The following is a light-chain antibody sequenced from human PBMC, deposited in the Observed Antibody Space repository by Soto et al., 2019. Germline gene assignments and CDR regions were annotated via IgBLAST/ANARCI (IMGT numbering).Light chain of an antibody. J-gene: IGLJ1*01. CDR1: SSDAGSYNL. CDR3: CSYAGSSTYV. V-gene: IGLV2-23*01. CDR2: EGS. Sequence: QSALTQPASESGSPGQSITISCTGTSSDAGSYNLVSWYQQHPGKAPKLMIYEGSKRPSGVSNRFSGSKSGNTASLTISGLQAEDEADYYCCSYAGSSTYVFGTGTKLTVL.